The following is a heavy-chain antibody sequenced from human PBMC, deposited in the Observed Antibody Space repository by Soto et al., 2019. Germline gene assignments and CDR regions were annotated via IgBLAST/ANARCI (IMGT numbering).Heavy chain of an antibody. CDR2: ISWNGGNI. CDR1: GFTFDDYA. J-gene: IGHJ4*02. CDR3: AKVGTHIED. V-gene: IGHV3-9*01. D-gene: IGHD7-27*01. Sequence: VQLVESGGGLVQPGRSLRLSCAASGFTFDDYAMHWVRQAPGKGLEWVSGISWNGGNIGYADSVKGRFTISRDNAKKSLYLQMNSLRPEDTARYYCAKVGTHIEDWGQGTLVTVSS.